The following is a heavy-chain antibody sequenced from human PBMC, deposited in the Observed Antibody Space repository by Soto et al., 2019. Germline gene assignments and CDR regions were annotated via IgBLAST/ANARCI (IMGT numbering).Heavy chain of an antibody. J-gene: IGHJ5*02. Sequence: SQTRSLTCAISGDSVSSNSAAYNWIRQSPSRGLEWLGRTYYRSKWYNEYAASVKGRITVNPDTSNNQFSLQLNSVTPDDTAVYYCARVNVGTWFDPWGQGTLVTVSS. CDR1: GDSVSSNSAA. V-gene: IGHV6-1*01. CDR2: TYYRSKWYN. CDR3: ARVNVGTWFDP. D-gene: IGHD1-26*01.